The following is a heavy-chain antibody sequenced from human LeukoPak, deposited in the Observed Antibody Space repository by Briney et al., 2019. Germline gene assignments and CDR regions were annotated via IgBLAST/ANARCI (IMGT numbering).Heavy chain of an antibody. Sequence: GGSLRLSCAASGFTFSNYWMSWVRQAPGKGLDWVAIISINGSEKAYVDSVKGRFSISRDNARNSLYLQMNSLSAEDTAVYFCGAGLLDYWGQGTLVTVSS. J-gene: IGHJ4*02. CDR2: ISINGSEK. V-gene: IGHV3-7*01. CDR1: GFTFSNYW. CDR3: GAGLLDY.